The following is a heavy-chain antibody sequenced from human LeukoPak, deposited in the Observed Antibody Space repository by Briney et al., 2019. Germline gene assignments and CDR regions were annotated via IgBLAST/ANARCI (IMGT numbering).Heavy chain of an antibody. V-gene: IGHV1-69*13. D-gene: IGHD1-26*01. CDR2: IIPIFGTA. Sequence: ASVKVSCKASGGTFSSYAISWVRQAPGQGLEWMGGIIPIFGTANYAQKFQGRVTITADESTSTAYMELSSLRSEDTAVYYRILSSGSYSLGYFDYWGQGTLVTVSS. J-gene: IGHJ4*02. CDR1: GGTFSSYA. CDR3: ILSSGSYSLGYFDY.